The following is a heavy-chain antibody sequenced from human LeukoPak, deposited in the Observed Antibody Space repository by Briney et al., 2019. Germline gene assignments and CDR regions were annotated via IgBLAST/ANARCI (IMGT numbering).Heavy chain of an antibody. J-gene: IGHJ4*02. D-gene: IGHD3-22*01. Sequence: SETLSLTCTVSGGSISSSSYYWGWIRQPPGKGLEWIGSIYYSGSTYYNPSLKSRVTISVDTSKNQFSLELSSVTAADTAVYYCARRNYDSSGYYTPLFDYWGQGTLVTVSS. CDR2: IYYSGST. CDR3: ARRNYDSSGYYTPLFDY. V-gene: IGHV4-39*01. CDR1: GGSISSSSYY.